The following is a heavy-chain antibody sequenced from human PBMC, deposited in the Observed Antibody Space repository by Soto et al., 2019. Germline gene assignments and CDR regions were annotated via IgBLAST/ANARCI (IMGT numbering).Heavy chain of an antibody. V-gene: IGHV1-8*01. CDR1: GYTFTSYD. J-gene: IGHJ6*02. Sequence: QVQLVQSGAEVKKPGASVKVSCKASGYTFTSYDINWVRQATGQGLEWMGWMNPNSGNTGYAQKFQGRVTMTRNTSIGTAYRELSSLRSEDTAVYYCARGHIVWSGYWNYYYYGMDVWGQGTTVTVSS. CDR3: ARGHIVWSGYWNYYYYGMDV. D-gene: IGHD3-3*01. CDR2: MNPNSGNT.